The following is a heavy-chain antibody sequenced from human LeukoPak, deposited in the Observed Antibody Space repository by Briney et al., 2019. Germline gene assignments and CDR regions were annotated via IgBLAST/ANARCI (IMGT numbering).Heavy chain of an antibody. CDR3: ARGVTTLTGWFDP. V-gene: IGHV4-30-2*01. Sequence: SETRSLTCTVSGGSISSGGYYWSWIRQPPGKGLEWIGYIYHSGSTYYNPSLKSRVTISVDRSKNQFSLKLSSVTAADTAVYYCARGVTTLTGWFDPWGQGTLVTVSS. D-gene: IGHD4-11*01. CDR1: GGSISSGGYY. CDR2: IYHSGST. J-gene: IGHJ5*02.